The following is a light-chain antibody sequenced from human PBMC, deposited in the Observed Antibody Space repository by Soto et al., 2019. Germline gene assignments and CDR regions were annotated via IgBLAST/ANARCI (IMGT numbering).Light chain of an antibody. CDR3: QQYDNLPPLT. J-gene: IGKJ4*01. CDR2: DAS. V-gene: IGKV1-33*01. Sequence: DIQMTQSPSSLSASVGDRITITCQASQDISNHLNWFQQKPGKAPTLLIYDASNLETGVPSRFSGSGSGTDFTFTISSLQPEDIATYYCQQYDNLPPLTFGGGTRWISN. CDR1: QDISNH.